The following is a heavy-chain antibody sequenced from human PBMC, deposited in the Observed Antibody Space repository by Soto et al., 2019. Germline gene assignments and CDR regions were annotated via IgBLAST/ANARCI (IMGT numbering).Heavy chain of an antibody. CDR1: GGTFSSYA. V-gene: IGHV1-69*01. D-gene: IGHD2-2*01. CDR2: IIPIFGTA. J-gene: IGHJ6*02. Sequence: QVQLVQSGAEVKKPGSSVKVSCKASGGTFSSYAISWVRQAPGQGLEWMGGIIPIFGTANYAQKFQGRVTITADESTSTAYMELSSLRSEDTAVYYCARAGRSREVPAAMRWGSTNYYYYYGMDVWGQGTTVTVSS. CDR3: ARAGRSREVPAAMRWGSTNYYYYYGMDV.